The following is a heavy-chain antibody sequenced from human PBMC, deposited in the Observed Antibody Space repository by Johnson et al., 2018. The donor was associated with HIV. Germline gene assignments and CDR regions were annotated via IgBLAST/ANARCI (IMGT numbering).Heavy chain of an antibody. CDR2: ISYDGGNK. CDR1: GFTFSSYA. CDR3: ARGFLAVAAMWGLGRTHEGTHDAFDI. Sequence: QVQLVESGGGVVQPGRSLRLSCAASGFTFSSYAMHWVRQAPGKGLEWVAVISYDGGNKYYADSVKGRFTISRDNSKNTLFLQMNSLRAEDTAVYSCARGFLAVAAMWGLGRTHEGTHDAFDIWGQGTMVTVSS. V-gene: IGHV3-30-3*01. J-gene: IGHJ3*02. D-gene: IGHD6-19*01.